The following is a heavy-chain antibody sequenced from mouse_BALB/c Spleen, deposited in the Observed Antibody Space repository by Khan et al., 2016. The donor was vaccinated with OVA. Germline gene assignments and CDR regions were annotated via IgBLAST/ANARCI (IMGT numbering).Heavy chain of an antibody. CDR2: IDSNSGST. J-gene: IGHJ2*01. D-gene: IGHD2-12*01. CDR3: ARSAI. Sequence: EVELVESGGGIVQPGGSLKRSCAASRFPISSYGMSSVRQTPDKRLELVATIDSNSGSTDYPDSVKRRSTISGNNAKNALYLQIRSLKSEATAMYCCARSAIWGQGTTLTVSS. CDR1: RFPISSYG. V-gene: IGHV5-6-3*01.